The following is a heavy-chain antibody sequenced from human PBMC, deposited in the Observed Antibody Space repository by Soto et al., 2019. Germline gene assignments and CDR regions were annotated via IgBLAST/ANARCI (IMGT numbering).Heavy chain of an antibody. CDR2: ISGYNGNT. J-gene: IGHJ6*03. Sequence: ASVKVSCKASGYTFSRYGVSWVRQAPGQGLEWMGWISGYNGNTNYAQNLQGRVTMTTDTSTRTAYMELRSLRSDDTAKYYCARDGCSGPTCYVAYDYYMDVWGKGTTVTVSS. CDR1: GYTFSRYG. CDR3: ARDGCSGPTCYVAYDYYMDV. D-gene: IGHD2-15*01. V-gene: IGHV1-18*01.